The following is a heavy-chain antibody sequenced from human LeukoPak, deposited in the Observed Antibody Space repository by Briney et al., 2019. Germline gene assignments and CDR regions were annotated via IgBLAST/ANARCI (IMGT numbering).Heavy chain of an antibody. D-gene: IGHD4-17*01. CDR1: GGTFSSYA. V-gene: IGHV1-69*05. CDR2: IIPIFGTA. Sequence: SVKVSCKASGGTFSSYAISWVRQAPGQGLEWMGGIIPIFGTANYAQKFQGRVTITTDESTSTAYMELSSLRSEDTAVYYCARDLRSVFSYYYYMDVWGKGTTVTVSS. CDR3: ARDLRSVFSYYYYMDV. J-gene: IGHJ6*03.